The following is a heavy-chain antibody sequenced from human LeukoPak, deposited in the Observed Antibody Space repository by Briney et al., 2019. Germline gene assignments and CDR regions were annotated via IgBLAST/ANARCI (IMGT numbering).Heavy chain of an antibody. J-gene: IGHJ4*02. Sequence: GSLRLSCAASGFTFSSSAMSWVRQVPGKGLEWVSGISASGGSTYYADSVRGRFTISRDNSKNTLYLQMNSLRAEDTAVYYCATPGYSGYDWGQGTLVTVSS. CDR2: ISASGGST. D-gene: IGHD5-12*01. CDR1: GFTFSSSA. CDR3: ATPGYSGYD. V-gene: IGHV3-23*01.